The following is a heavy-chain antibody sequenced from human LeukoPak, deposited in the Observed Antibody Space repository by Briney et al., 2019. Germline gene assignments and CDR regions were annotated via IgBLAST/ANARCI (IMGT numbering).Heavy chain of an antibody. V-gene: IGHV4-39*07. CDR1: GGSISSSSYY. J-gene: IGHJ4*02. Sequence: SETLSLTCTVSGGSISSSSYYWGWIRQPPGKGLEWIGSIYYSGSTYYNPSLKSRVTISVDTSKNQFSLKLSSVTAADTAVYYCARDPYYYGSGSYSHFDYWGQGTLVTVSS. D-gene: IGHD3-10*01. CDR2: IYYSGST. CDR3: ARDPYYYGSGSYSHFDY.